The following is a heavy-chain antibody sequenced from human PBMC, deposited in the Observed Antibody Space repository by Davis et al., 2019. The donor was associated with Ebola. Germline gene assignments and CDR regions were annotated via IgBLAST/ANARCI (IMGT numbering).Heavy chain of an antibody. Sequence: GESLKISCAASGFTFSSYWMNWVRQAPGKGLEWVSSISSSSSYIYYADSVKGRFTISRDNAKNSLYLQMNSLRAEDTAVYYCARDKDGYNYYYYYGMDVWGKGTTVTVSS. V-gene: IGHV3-21*04. CDR1: GFTFSSYW. CDR3: ARDKDGYNYYYYYGMDV. D-gene: IGHD5-24*01. CDR2: ISSSSSYI. J-gene: IGHJ6*04.